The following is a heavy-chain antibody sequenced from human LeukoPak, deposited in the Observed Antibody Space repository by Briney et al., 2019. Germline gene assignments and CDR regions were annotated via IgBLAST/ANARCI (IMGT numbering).Heavy chain of an antibody. Sequence: GGSLRLSCAASGFTFSDYYMSWIRQAPGKGLEWVSYISSSGSTIYYADSVKGRFTISRDNAKNSLYLQVNSLRAEDTAVYYCARAAAVSGAFRDNWFDPWGQGTLVTVSS. CDR1: GFTFSDYY. CDR2: ISSSGSTI. CDR3: ARAAAVSGAFRDNWFDP. J-gene: IGHJ5*02. V-gene: IGHV3-11*04. D-gene: IGHD6-13*01.